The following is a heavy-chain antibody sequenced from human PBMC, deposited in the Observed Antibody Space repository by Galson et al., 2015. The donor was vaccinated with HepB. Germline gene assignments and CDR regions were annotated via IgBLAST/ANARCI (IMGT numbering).Heavy chain of an antibody. V-gene: IGHV3-30*03. CDR1: GFTFSTFG. CDR3: ARDTGRYHWSYVVDP. CDR2: ISYFGTDK. Sequence: SLRLSCAASGFTFSTFGMHWVRQAPGKGLEWVAGISYFGTDKYYGESVKGRFTISRDNSKNTLYLEMNSLRTEDTAMDYCARDTGRYHWSYVVDPWGQGTLVTVSS. D-gene: IGHD1-7*01. J-gene: IGHJ5*02.